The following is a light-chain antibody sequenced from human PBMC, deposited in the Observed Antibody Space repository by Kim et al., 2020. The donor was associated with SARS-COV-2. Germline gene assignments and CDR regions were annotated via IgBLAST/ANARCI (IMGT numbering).Light chain of an antibody. CDR2: RAS. CDR3: QQYDVFPWT. CDR1: QSIRTS. J-gene: IGKJ1*01. V-gene: IGKV1-5*03. Sequence: ASVGDRVTITCRASQSIRTSLAWYQQKSGKAPKLLIYRASTLESGVPSRFSGSGSGPEFTLTISSLHPDDFATYYCQQYDVFPWTFGRGTKVDIK.